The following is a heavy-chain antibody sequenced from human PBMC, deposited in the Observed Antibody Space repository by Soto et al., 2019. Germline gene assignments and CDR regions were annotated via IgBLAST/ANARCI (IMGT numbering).Heavy chain of an antibody. Sequence: GWSLRLSCASSGFTFSTYTMNLVRQAPGKGLEWVSSINGRGNYIYYAESVKGRFTISRDNAKNSLYLQMDRLRAEDTALYYCVREDGKVGTNSAFEYWGVGALVTVSS. CDR1: GFTFSTYT. CDR3: VREDGKVGTNSAFEY. V-gene: IGHV3-21*01. CDR2: INGRGNYI. D-gene: IGHD1-26*01. J-gene: IGHJ4*02.